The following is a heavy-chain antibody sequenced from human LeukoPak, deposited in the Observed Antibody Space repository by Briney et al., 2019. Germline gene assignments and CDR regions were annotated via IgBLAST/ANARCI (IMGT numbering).Heavy chain of an antibody. D-gene: IGHD6-19*01. Sequence: SETLSLTCTVSGVSISSSNSYWGWIRQPPGKGLEWIGSIYYSGNTYYNASLKSQVSISIDTSKNQFSLRLTSVTAADTAVYYCARGGGQWRSFDYWGQGTLVTVSS. CDR3: ARGGGQWRSFDY. V-gene: IGHV4-39*01. CDR1: GVSISSSNSY. CDR2: IYYSGNT. J-gene: IGHJ4*02.